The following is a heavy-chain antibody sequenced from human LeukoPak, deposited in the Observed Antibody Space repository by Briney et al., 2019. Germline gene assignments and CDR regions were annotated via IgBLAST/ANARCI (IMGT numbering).Heavy chain of an antibody. CDR3: ARHEGKLVR. V-gene: IGHV4-59*08. CDR2: IHYSGST. D-gene: IGHD6-6*01. CDR1: GASISSHY. Sequence: KPSETLSLTCSVSGASISSHYWSWIRQPPGKGLEWIGYIHYSGSTNCNPTLKSRVTISLDTSKNQFSLNLSSVTDADTAVYYCARHEGKLVRWGQGTLVTVSS. J-gene: IGHJ4*02.